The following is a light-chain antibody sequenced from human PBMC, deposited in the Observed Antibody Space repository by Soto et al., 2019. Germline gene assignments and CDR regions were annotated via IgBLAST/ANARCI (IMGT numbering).Light chain of an antibody. CDR2: AAS. J-gene: IGKJ1*01. V-gene: IGKV1-39*01. CDR1: QTISSW. CDR3: QQSYSNPRT. Sequence: DIQMTQSPSTLSGSVGDRVTITCRASQTISSWLAWYQQKPGKAPKLLIYAASSLQSGVPSRFSGSVSGTDCTLTISSLQPEDFATYYCQQSYSNPRTFGQGTKVDIK.